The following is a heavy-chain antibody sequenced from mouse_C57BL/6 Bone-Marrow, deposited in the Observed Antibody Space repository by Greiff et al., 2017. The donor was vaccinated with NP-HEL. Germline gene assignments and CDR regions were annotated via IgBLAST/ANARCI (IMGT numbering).Heavy chain of an antibody. V-gene: IGHV14-4*01. CDR3: TTSYYGSRGYWYFDV. Sequence: EVQLQQSGAELVRPGASVKLSCTASGFNIKDDYMHWVKQRPEQGLEWIGWIDPENGDTEYASKFQGKATITADPSSNTAYLQLSSLTSEDTAVYYCTTSYYGSRGYWYFDVWGTGTTVTVSS. CDR1: GFNIKDDY. D-gene: IGHD1-1*01. J-gene: IGHJ1*03. CDR2: IDPENGDT.